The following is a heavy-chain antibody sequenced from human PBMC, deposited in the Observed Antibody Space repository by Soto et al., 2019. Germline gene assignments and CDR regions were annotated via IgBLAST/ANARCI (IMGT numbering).Heavy chain of an antibody. CDR1: GFAFRSYS. D-gene: IGHD6-6*01. V-gene: IGHV3-21*01. CDR2: ISSSSTYK. CDR3: ARDTEYSTSSLDN. Sequence: GGSLRLSCAASGFAFRSYSMSWVRQAPGKGLEWVSFISSSSTYKYYADSVKGRFTISRDNAKNSLFLHMSSLRAEDTAVYYCARDTEYSTSSLDNWGQGTLVTVSS. J-gene: IGHJ4*02.